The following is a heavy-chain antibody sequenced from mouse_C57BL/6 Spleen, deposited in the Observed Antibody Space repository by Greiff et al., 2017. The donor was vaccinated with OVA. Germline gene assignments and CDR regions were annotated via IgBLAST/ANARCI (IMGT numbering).Heavy chain of an antibody. J-gene: IGHJ2*01. CDR1: GYSFTDYN. CDR2: ISPNYGTT. Sequence: VQLKQSGPELVKPGASVQISCTASGYSFTDYNMNWVKQSTGKSLEWIGVISPNYGTTSYNQKFKGKATLTADQSSTTAYMQLNSLTAEDAADYYCTRRNCGSCPYLDYWGQGTTLTVSS. V-gene: IGHV1-39*01. D-gene: IGHD1-1*01. CDR3: TRRNCGSCPYLDY.